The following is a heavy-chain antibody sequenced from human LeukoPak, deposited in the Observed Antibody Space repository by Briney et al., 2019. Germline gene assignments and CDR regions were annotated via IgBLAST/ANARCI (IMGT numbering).Heavy chain of an antibody. CDR1: GFTFSSYA. CDR3: AKDLYGAYYDFWSGYSPVDY. CDR2: ISGSSGST. J-gene: IGHJ4*02. Sequence: GGSLRLSCAASGFTFSSYAMSWVRQAPGKGLEWVSAISGSSGSTYYVDSVKGRFTISRDNSKNTLYLQMNSLRAEDTAVYYCAKDLYGAYYDFWSGYSPVDYWGQGTLVTVSS. V-gene: IGHV3-23*01. D-gene: IGHD3-3*01.